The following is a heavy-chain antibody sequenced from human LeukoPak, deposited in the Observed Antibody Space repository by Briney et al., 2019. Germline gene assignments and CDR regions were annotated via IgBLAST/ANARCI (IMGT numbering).Heavy chain of an antibody. J-gene: IGHJ4*02. Sequence: GGSLRLSCAASGFTFDDYAMHWVRHAPGKGLEWVSGIGWNSGGIVYADSVKGRFTISRDNAKSSLYLQMNSLGAEDTALYYCAKVTAAGFVDYWGQGTLVTVSS. CDR1: GFTFDDYA. CDR2: IGWNSGGI. D-gene: IGHD6-13*01. CDR3: AKVTAAGFVDY. V-gene: IGHV3-9*01.